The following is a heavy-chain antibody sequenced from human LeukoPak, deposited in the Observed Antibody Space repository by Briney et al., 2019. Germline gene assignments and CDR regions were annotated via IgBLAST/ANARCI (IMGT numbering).Heavy chain of an antibody. CDR2: IHTSGST. CDR1: GGSINSYY. Sequence: PSETLSLTCIVSGGSINSYYWSWIRQPAGKGLEWIGRIHTSGSTNYNPSLKSRVTMSVDTSKNQFSLKLSSVTAADTAVYYCARDKYYYDSSGSTFDYWGQGTLVTVSS. V-gene: IGHV4-4*07. CDR3: ARDKYYYDSSGSTFDY. J-gene: IGHJ4*02. D-gene: IGHD3-22*01.